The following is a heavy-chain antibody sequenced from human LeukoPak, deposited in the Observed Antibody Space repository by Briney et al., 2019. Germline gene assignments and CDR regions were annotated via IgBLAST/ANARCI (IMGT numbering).Heavy chain of an antibody. CDR2: ISYDGSNK. CDR1: GFTFSSYA. Sequence: PGGSLRLSCAASGFTFSSYAMHWVRQAPGKGLERVAVISYDGSNKYYADSVKGRFTISRDNSKNTLYLQMNSLRAEDTAVYYCARYCSSTSCYLDYYYGMDVWGQGTTVTVSS. D-gene: IGHD2-2*01. J-gene: IGHJ6*02. V-gene: IGHV3-30-3*01. CDR3: ARYCSSTSCYLDYYYGMDV.